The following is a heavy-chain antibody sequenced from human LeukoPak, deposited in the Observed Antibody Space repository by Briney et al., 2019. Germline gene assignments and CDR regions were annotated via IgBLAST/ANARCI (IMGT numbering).Heavy chain of an antibody. D-gene: IGHD3/OR15-3a*01. CDR1: GFTFSSYG. Sequence: GGSLRLSCAASGFTFSSYGMHWVRQAPGKGLEWVAVISYDGSNKYYADSVKGRFTISRDNSKNTLYLQMNSLRAEDTAVYYCAKDGPPVAFDYWGQGTLVTVSS. V-gene: IGHV3-30*18. J-gene: IGHJ4*02. CDR3: AKDGPPVAFDY. CDR2: ISYDGSNK.